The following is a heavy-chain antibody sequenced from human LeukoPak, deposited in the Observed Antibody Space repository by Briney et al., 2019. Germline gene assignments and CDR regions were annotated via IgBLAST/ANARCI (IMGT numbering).Heavy chain of an antibody. Sequence: PSETLSLTCTVSGGSINSFFWNWIRQPPGKGLEWIGYISFSGITNYNPSLQSRVSMSVDTPKNEFSLRLSSVTAADTAVYYCARGGSRQNFYYYGLDVWGQGTTVTVSS. J-gene: IGHJ6*02. CDR2: ISFSGIT. D-gene: IGHD6-25*01. V-gene: IGHV4-59*01. CDR1: GGSINSFF. CDR3: ARGGSRQNFYYYGLDV.